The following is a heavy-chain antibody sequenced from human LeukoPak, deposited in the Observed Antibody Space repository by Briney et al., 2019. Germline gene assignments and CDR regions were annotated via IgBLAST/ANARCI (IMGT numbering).Heavy chain of an antibody. V-gene: IGHV4-38-2*02. Sequence: SETLSLTCTVSGYSISSGYYWGWIRQPPGKGLEWIGSIYHSGSTYYNPSLKSRVTISVDPSKNQFSLKLSSVTDADTAVYYCARDIVVVPAAINDAFDIWGQGTMVTVSS. D-gene: IGHD2-2*01. CDR2: IYHSGST. CDR3: ARDIVVVPAAINDAFDI. J-gene: IGHJ3*02. CDR1: GYSISSGYY.